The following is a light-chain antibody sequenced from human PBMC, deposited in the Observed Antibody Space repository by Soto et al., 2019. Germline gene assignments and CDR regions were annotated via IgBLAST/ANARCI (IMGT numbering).Light chain of an antibody. Sequence: QSVLTQPPSASGSPGQSVTISCTGTSSDVGGYNYVSWYQQHPGKAPKLIIYEVYKRPSGVPDRFSGSKSSNTAALTVSGLQAEDEADYYCSSYVGTNSYVFGTGTKVTVL. CDR3: SSYVGTNSYV. CDR2: EVY. CDR1: SSDVGGYNY. V-gene: IGLV2-8*01. J-gene: IGLJ1*01.